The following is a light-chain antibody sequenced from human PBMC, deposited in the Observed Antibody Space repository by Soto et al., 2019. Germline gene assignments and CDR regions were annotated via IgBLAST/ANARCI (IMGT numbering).Light chain of an antibody. CDR3: SSYTRSDIFV. J-gene: IGLJ1*01. V-gene: IGLV2-14*01. CDR1: SSDVGIYNY. CDR2: EVT. Sequence: QSVLTQPASVSGSPGQSIAISCTGSSSDVGIYNYVSWYQQHPGKVPKLIIYEVTNRPSGVSNRFSGSKSGNTASLTISGLQAEDEADYYCSSYTRSDIFVFGTGTKVTVL.